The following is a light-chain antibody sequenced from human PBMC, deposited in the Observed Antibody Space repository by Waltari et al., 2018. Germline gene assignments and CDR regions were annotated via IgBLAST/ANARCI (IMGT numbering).Light chain of an antibody. CDR3: QQSYSTPVT. CDR1: QSISSY. J-gene: IGKJ3*01. Sequence: DIQMTQSPSSLSASVGDRVTITCRASQSISSYLNWYQQKPVKAPKLLIYAASSLQSGVPSRFSGSGSGTDFTLTISSLQPEDFATYYCQQSYSTPVTFGHGTKVDIK. CDR2: AAS. V-gene: IGKV1-39*01.